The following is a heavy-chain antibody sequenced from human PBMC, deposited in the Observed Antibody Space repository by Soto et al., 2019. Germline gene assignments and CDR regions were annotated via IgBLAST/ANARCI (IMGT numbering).Heavy chain of an antibody. V-gene: IGHV1-18*01. CDR1: GYTFSNYG. D-gene: IGHD2-2*01. CDR2: ISLYSDGT. J-gene: IGHJ5*02. CDR3: ARVVPGAEAWFGP. Sequence: ASVKVSCKTSGYTFSNYGITWVRQAPGQPLEWLGWISLYSDGTNYAQKFQGRVSMTTDTSTTTAYMELRSLRSDDTAVYYCARVVPGAEAWFGPWGKGTLVTSPQ.